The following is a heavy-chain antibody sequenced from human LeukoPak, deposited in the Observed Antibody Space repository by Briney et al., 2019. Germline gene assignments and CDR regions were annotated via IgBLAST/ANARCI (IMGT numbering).Heavy chain of an antibody. Sequence: GGSLRLSCAASGFTFSSYWMNWVRQAPGKGLEWVSAISGSGGSTYYADSVKGRFTISRDNSKNMLYLQMNSLRAEDTAVYYCAKRLVAGQYWGQGTLVTVSS. D-gene: IGHD6-19*01. CDR1: GFTFSSYW. CDR3: AKRLVAGQY. J-gene: IGHJ4*02. CDR2: ISGSGGST. V-gene: IGHV3-23*01.